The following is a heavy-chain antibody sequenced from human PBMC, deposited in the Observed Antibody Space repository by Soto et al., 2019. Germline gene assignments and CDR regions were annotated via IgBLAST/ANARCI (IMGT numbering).Heavy chain of an antibody. CDR3: ASGLQWELLGAGAFDI. CDR2: MNPNSGNT. J-gene: IGHJ3*02. V-gene: IGHV1-8*01. CDR1: GYTFTSYD. D-gene: IGHD1-26*01. Sequence: QVQLVQSGAEVKKPGASVKVSCKASGYTFTSYDINWVRQATGQGLEWMGWMNPNSGNTGYAQKFQGRVTMTRNTSISTAYMELSSLRSEDTAVYYCASGLQWELLGAGAFDIWGQGTMVTVSS.